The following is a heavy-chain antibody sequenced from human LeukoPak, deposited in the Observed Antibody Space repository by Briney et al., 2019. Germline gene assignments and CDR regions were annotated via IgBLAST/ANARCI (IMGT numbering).Heavy chain of an antibody. J-gene: IGHJ4*02. CDR1: GFTFSSYA. CDR3: AKSYYYDSSGYPPIDY. V-gene: IGHV3-23*01. CDR2: ISGSGGST. D-gene: IGHD3-22*01. Sequence: GGSLRLSCAASGFTFSSYAMSWVRQAPGKGLEWVSAISGSGGSTYYADSVKGRFTISRDNSKNTLYLQMNSLRAEDTAVYYCAKSYYYDSSGYPPIDYWGQGTLVTVSS.